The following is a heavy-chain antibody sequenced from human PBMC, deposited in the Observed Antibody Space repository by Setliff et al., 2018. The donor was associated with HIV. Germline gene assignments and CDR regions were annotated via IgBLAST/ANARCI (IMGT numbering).Heavy chain of an antibody. D-gene: IGHD3-16*01. Sequence: SETLSLTCTVSHYSVNSEYYWGWIRQSPQKGLGLEWIGHIYHSGSTYFNPSLRGRVAMSIDTSENQFSLKLTSLTAADTAVYYCARVWLHYVADIPSFDPWGQGILVTVSS. CDR1: HYSVNSEYY. CDR2: IYHSGST. J-gene: IGHJ5*02. V-gene: IGHV4-38-2*02. CDR3: ARVWLHYVADIPSFDP.